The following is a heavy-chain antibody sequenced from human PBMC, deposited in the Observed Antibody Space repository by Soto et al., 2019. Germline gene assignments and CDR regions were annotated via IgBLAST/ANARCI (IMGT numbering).Heavy chain of an antibody. J-gene: IGHJ6*02. V-gene: IGHV1-58*01. CDR3: AADRDSSSPHGMDV. CDR1: GFTFTSSA. Sequence: SAKVSCKASGFTFTSSAVQWVRQARGQRLEWIGWIVVGSGNTNYAQKFQERVTITRDMSTSTAYMELSSLRSEDTAVYYCAADRDSSSPHGMDVWGQGTTVTVSS. CDR2: IVVGSGNT. D-gene: IGHD6-13*01.